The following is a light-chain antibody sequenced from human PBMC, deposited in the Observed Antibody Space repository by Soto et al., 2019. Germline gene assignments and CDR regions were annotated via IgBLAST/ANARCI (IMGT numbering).Light chain of an antibody. CDR2: AAS. CDR3: QRYDSNPFT. V-gene: IGKV1-27*01. Sequence: DIQMTQSPSTLSASLGDRVTITCRASQGISNYLAWYQQKPGKVPKLLIYAASTLQSGVPSRFSGSGSGTDFALTVTSLQPEDVATYYCQRYDSNPFTFGQGTRLEIK. CDR1: QGISNY. J-gene: IGKJ5*01.